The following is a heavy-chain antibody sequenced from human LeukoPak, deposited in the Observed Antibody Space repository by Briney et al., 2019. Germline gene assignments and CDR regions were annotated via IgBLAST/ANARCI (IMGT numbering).Heavy chain of an antibody. V-gene: IGHV4-59*01. D-gene: IGHD3-22*01. Sequence: PSETMSLTCTVSGGSISSYYWSWIRPPPGKGLEWVGYIYYSGSTNYNPSLKSRVTISVDTSKNQFSLKLSSVTAADTAVYYCARSPSRYYYDSSGYYRYFDYAGQGTLVTASS. CDR1: GGSISSYY. CDR3: ARSPSRYYYDSSGYYRYFDY. J-gene: IGHJ4*02. CDR2: IYYSGST.